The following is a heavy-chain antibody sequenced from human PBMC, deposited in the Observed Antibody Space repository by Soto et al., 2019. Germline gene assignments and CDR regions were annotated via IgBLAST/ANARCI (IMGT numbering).Heavy chain of an antibody. CDR1: GYTFTSYG. Sequence: QVQLVQSGGEVKKPGASVKGSCKASGYTFTSYGISWVRQVPGQGLEWMGWISAYNRKTIYAQNFQGRITMTTDTSTSTAYMALRSLRSDDTAVYSCARGIMMVHRVDAFDFWGQGTMVTVSS. J-gene: IGHJ3*01. D-gene: IGHD3-16*01. V-gene: IGHV1-18*04. CDR2: ISAYNRKT. CDR3: ARGIMMVHRVDAFDF.